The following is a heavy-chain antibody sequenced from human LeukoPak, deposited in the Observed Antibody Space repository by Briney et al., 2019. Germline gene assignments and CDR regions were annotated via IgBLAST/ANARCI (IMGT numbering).Heavy chain of an antibody. CDR3: ASHGYDFWSGYPNFFDY. V-gene: IGHV4-39*01. CDR2: IYYSGST. CDR1: GGSISSSSYY. D-gene: IGHD3-3*01. J-gene: IGHJ4*02. Sequence: PSETLSLTCTVSGGSISSSSYYWGWIRQPPGKGLEWIGSIYYSGSTYYNPSLKSRVTISVDTTKNQFSLKLSSVTAADTAVYYCASHGYDFWSGYPNFFDYWGQGTLVTVSS.